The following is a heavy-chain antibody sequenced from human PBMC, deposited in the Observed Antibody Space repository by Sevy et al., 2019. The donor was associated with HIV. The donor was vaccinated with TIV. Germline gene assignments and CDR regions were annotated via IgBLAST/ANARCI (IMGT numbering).Heavy chain of an antibody. CDR2: ISGSGGST. J-gene: IGHJ4*02. D-gene: IGHD3-10*01. V-gene: IGHV3-23*01. Sequence: GGSLRLSCAASGFTFSSYAMSWVRQAPGKGLEWVSAISGSGGSTYYADSVKGRFTISRDNSKNTLCLQMNSLRAEDTAVYYCAKEPRWFGEARFYYFDYWGQGTLVTVSS. CDR1: GFTFSSYA. CDR3: AKEPRWFGEARFYYFDY.